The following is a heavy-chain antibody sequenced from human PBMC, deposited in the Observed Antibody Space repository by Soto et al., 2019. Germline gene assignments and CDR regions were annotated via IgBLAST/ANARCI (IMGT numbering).Heavy chain of an antibody. CDR1: GFTFSSYG. Sequence: QMQLVESGGGVVQPGRSLRLSCAASGFTFSSYGMHWVRQAPGKGLEWVAVIWYDGSNKYYADSVKGRFTISRDNSKNTLYLQMNSLRAEDTAVYYCARDRREYCSGGSCSTFDYWGQGTLVTVSS. CDR3: ARDRREYCSGGSCSTFDY. CDR2: IWYDGSNK. V-gene: IGHV3-33*01. J-gene: IGHJ4*02. D-gene: IGHD2-15*01.